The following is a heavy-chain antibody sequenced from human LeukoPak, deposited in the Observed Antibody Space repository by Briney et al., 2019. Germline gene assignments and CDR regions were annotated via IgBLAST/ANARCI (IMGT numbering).Heavy chain of an antibody. Sequence: GASVKVSCKASGYTFTGYYMHWVRQAPGQGLEWMGWINPNSGGTNYAQKFQGRVTMTRDTSISTAYMELSRLRSDDTAAYYCARDLVSGYSYGPVNWFDPWGQGTLVTVSS. CDR3: ARDLVSGYSYGPVNWFDP. V-gene: IGHV1-2*02. D-gene: IGHD5-18*01. J-gene: IGHJ5*02. CDR1: GYTFTGYY. CDR2: INPNSGGT.